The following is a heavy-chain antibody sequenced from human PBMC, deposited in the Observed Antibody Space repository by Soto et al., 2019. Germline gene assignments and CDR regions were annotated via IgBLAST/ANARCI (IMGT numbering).Heavy chain of an antibody. CDR1: GGSISSYY. D-gene: IGHD5-12*01. CDR3: ARARLGGYDFFLRTTPIDAFDI. CDR2: IYYSGST. V-gene: IGHV4-59*01. Sequence: SETLSLTCTVSGGSISSYYWSWIRQPPGKGLEWIGYIYYSGSTNYNPSLKSRVSISVDTSKNQFSLRLSSVTAADTAVYYCARARLGGYDFFLRTTPIDAFDIWGQGTMVTVSS. J-gene: IGHJ3*02.